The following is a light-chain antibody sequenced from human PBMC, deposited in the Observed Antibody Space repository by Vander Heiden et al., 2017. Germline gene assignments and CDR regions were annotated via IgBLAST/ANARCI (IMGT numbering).Light chain of an antibody. Sequence: TVVTQEPSFSVSPGGTVTLTCRLSSGSVATTYYPSWYQQTPGQTPRTIISNTNTRSSGVPARFSGSILGNKAALTITGAQADDESDYYCALYMGSGIWVFGGGTKLTVL. V-gene: IGLV8-61*01. J-gene: IGLJ3*02. CDR3: ALYMGSGIWV. CDR2: NTN. CDR1: SGSVATTYY.